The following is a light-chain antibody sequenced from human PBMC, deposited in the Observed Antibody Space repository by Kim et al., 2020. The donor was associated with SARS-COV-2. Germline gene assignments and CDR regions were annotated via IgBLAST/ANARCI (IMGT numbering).Light chain of an antibody. Sequence: SPGQTARITCSGDALPKQYAYWYQQKPGQAPVLVIYKDSERPSGIPERFSGSSSGTTVTLTISGVQAEDEADYYCQSADSSGPYVVFGGGTQLTVL. CDR1: ALPKQY. J-gene: IGLJ2*01. V-gene: IGLV3-25*03. CDR2: KDS. CDR3: QSADSSGPYVV.